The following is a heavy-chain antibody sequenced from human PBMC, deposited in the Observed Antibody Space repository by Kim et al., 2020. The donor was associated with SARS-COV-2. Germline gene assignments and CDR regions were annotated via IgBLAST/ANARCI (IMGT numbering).Heavy chain of an antibody. J-gene: IGHJ3*02. CDR1: GFTFSSYS. D-gene: IGHD3-10*01. CDR3: ARIGFRAFDI. Sequence: GGSLRLSCAASGFTFSSYSMNWDRQAPGKGLEWVSYISSSSSTIYYADSVKGRFTISRDNAKNSLYLQMNSLRAEDTAVYYCARIGFRAFDIWGQGTMVTVSS. V-gene: IGHV3-48*04. CDR2: ISSSSSTI.